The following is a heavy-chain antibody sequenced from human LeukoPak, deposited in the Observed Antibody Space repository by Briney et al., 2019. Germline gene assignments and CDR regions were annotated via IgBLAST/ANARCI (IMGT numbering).Heavy chain of an antibody. V-gene: IGHV3-30-3*01. CDR2: ISYDGSNK. CDR3: ARSGITMIVVAGDY. J-gene: IGHJ4*02. Sequence: PGRSLRLSCAASGFTFSSYAMHWVRQAPGKGREGVAVISYDGSNKYYADSVKGRFTISRDNSKNTLYLQMNRLRAEDTAVYYCARSGITMIVVAGDYWGQGTLVTVSS. D-gene: IGHD3-22*01. CDR1: GFTFSSYA.